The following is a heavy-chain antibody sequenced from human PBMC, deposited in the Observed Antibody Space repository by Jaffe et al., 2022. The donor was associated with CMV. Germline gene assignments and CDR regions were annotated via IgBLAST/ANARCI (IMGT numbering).Heavy chain of an antibody. CDR3: ARDRDVVLVTAPHALGL. Sequence: QVQLVQSGAEVKKPGASVKVSCKASGNTFDTYYMHWLRQAPGQGLEWMGMINPNGGSTSYAQQFQGRIRLTGDMSTNTIEMELISLKSEDTATYFCARDRDVVLVTAPHALGLWGQGTLVIVTS. D-gene: IGHD2-21*02. V-gene: IGHV1-46*02. CDR1: GNTFDTYY. J-gene: IGHJ3*01. CDR2: INPNGGST.